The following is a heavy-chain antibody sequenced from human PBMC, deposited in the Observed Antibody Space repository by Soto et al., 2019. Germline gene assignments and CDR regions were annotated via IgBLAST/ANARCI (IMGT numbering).Heavy chain of an antibody. V-gene: IGHV5-51*01. CDR1: GYNFAGYW. J-gene: IGHJ4*01. Sequence: PGESLKISFKGSGYNFAGYWIAWVRQMPGKGLELMGIIYPSDSDTRYRPSFQGQVTISADKSISSAYLQWSSLRASDTAMYYCARGGVSTRTFDYWGHGNPGTVSS. CDR3: ARGGVSTRTFDY. D-gene: IGHD3-3*01. CDR2: IYPSDSDT.